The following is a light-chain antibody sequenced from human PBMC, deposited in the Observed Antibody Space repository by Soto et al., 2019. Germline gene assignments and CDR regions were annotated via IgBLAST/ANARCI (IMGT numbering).Light chain of an antibody. J-gene: IGLJ1*01. CDR1: SSDVGGYNY. CDR3: SSYTRSSTSYV. V-gene: IGLV2-14*01. CDR2: EVS. Sequence: QSALTQPASVSGSPGQSITISCTGTSSDVGGYNYVSWYQQHPGKAPKLMIYEVSNRPSRVSNRFSGSKSGNTASLTISGLQAEDEAGYYCSSYTRSSTSYVFGTGTKLTVL.